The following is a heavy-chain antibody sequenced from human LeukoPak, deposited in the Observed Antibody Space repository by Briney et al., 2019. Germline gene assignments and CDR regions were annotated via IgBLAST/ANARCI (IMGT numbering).Heavy chain of an antibody. J-gene: IGHJ4*02. D-gene: IGHD1-14*01. V-gene: IGHV3-64*01. CDR2: ISSNGGST. CDR1: GFTFSDYA. CDR3: ARNKQRNPWPPDY. Sequence: PGGSLRLSCAASGFTFSDYAMHWVRQAPGKGLEYVSAISSNGGSTYYANSVKGRFTISRDNSKNTLYLQMGSLRAEDMAVYYCARNKQRNPWPPDYWGQGTLVTVSS.